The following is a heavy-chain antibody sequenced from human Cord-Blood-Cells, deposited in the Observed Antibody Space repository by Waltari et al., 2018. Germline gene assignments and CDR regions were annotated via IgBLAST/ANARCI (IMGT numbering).Heavy chain of an antibody. D-gene: IGHD3-22*01. Sequence: QVQLQESGPGLVKPSETLSLTCAVSGYSISSGYYWGWIRQPPGKGLEWIGSIYHSGRTYYNPALKSRVTISVDTSKNQFARKLSSVTAADTAVYYCARADSSGYYFDYWGQGTLVTVSS. CDR1: GYSISSGYY. CDR3: ARADSSGYYFDY. V-gene: IGHV4-38-2*01. CDR2: IYHSGRT. J-gene: IGHJ4*02.